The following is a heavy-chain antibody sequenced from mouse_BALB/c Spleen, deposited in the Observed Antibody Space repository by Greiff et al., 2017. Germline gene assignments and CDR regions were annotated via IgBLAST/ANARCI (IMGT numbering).Heavy chain of an antibody. CDR2: INPSNGRT. J-gene: IGHJ2*01. Sequence: QVQLQQPGAELVKPGASVKLSCKASGYTFTSYWMHWVKQRPGQGLEWIGEINPSNGRTNYNEKFKSKATLTVDKSSSTAYMQLSSLTSEDSAVYYCARYDGYSDYWGQGTTLTVSS. V-gene: IGHV1S81*02. D-gene: IGHD1-1*02. CDR1: GYTFTSYW. CDR3: ARYDGYSDY.